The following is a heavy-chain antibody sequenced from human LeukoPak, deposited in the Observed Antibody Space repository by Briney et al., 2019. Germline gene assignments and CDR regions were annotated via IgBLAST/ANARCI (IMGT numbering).Heavy chain of an antibody. V-gene: IGHV1-18*01. CDR1: GYTFTSYG. Sequence: GASVKVSCKASGYTFTSYGISWVRQAPGQGLEWMGWISAYNGNTNYAQKLQGRVTMTTDTSTSTAYMELRSLRSDDTAVYYCARDLGVLRFLEWFPGPFDYWGQGTLVTVSS. D-gene: IGHD3-3*01. J-gene: IGHJ4*02. CDR3: ARDLGVLRFLEWFPGPFDY. CDR2: ISAYNGNT.